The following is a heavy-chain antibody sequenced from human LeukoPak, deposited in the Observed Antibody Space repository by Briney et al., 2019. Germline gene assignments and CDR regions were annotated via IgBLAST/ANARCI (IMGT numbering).Heavy chain of an antibody. D-gene: IGHD2-21*02. Sequence: PGGSLRLSCAASGFTFSSYAMSWVRQAPGKGLEWVSAISGSGGSTYYADSVKGRFTISRDNSKNPLYLQMNSLRAEDTAVYYCARGLVTPSDAFDIWGQGTMVTVSS. J-gene: IGHJ3*02. CDR1: GFTFSSYA. CDR3: ARGLVTPSDAFDI. V-gene: IGHV3-23*01. CDR2: ISGSGGST.